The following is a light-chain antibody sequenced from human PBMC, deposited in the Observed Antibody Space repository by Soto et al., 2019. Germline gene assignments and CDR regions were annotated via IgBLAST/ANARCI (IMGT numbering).Light chain of an antibody. J-gene: IGKJ4*01. V-gene: IGKV3-20*01. CDR3: QQYGSSPLT. CDR1: QIVTTSY. Sequence: EIVLTQSPGTLSLSPGERATLSCRASQIVTTSYLAWYQQKPGQAPRLRIYGASSRATGIPERFSGSGSGTDFTLTISRREPEDFAVYYCQQYGSSPLTFGGGTKVEIK. CDR2: GAS.